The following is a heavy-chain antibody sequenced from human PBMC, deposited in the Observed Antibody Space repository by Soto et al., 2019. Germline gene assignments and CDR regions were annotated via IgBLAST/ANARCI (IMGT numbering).Heavy chain of an antibody. V-gene: IGHV3-48*03. CDR1: GFAIRNYE. D-gene: IGHD4-17*01. CDR2: INSGGTSK. J-gene: IGHJ4*02. CDR3: ARENSGDAFDF. Sequence: SLRLSCAASGFAIRNYEMNWVRQAPGTGLEWVSYINSGGTSKKYTDSVEGLFTISRDTALNSLYLQVDTLRDEDTAIYYCARENSGDAFDFWGQGILVTVSS.